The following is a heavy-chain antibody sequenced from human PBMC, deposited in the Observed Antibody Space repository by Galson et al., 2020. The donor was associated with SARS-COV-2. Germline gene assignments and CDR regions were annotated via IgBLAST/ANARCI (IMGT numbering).Heavy chain of an antibody. D-gene: IGHD2-21*01. CDR1: GGSVSSRSYY. Sequence: ASETLSLTCTVSGGSVSSRSYYWSWIRQPPGKGLEWIGYIYYSGSSDYNPSLKTRVTISLDTSKNQFSLKLSSVTAADTAVYYCASELAYGGYGASFDSWGQGTLVTVSP. CDR2: IYYSGSS. J-gene: IGHJ4*02. CDR3: ASELAYGGYGASFDS. V-gene: IGHV4-61*01.